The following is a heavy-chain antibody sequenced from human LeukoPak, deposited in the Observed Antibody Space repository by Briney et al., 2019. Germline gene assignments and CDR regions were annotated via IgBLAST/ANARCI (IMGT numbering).Heavy chain of an antibody. V-gene: IGHV1-69*01. Sequence: SVKVSCKASGGTFSSYAISWVRQAPGQGLEWMGGIIPVFGTANYAQKFQGRVTITADESTSTAYMELSSLRSEDTAVYYCARDRRGDLHDALDIWGQGTMVTVSS. J-gene: IGHJ3*02. CDR3: ARDRRGDLHDALDI. D-gene: IGHD3-16*01. CDR1: GGTFSSYA. CDR2: IIPVFGTA.